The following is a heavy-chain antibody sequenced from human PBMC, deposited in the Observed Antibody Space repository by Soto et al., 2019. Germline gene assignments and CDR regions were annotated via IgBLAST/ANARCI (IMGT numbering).Heavy chain of an antibody. CDR1: GGSFSGYY. Sequence: SETLSLTCAVYGGSFSGYYWSWIRQPPGKGLEWIGGINHSGSTNYNPSLKSRVTISVDTSKNQFSLKLSSVTAADTAVYYCARSRGRFYSSSSGPYWGQGTLVTVSS. V-gene: IGHV4-34*01. CDR2: INHSGST. CDR3: ARSRGRFYSSSSGPY. D-gene: IGHD6-6*01. J-gene: IGHJ4*02.